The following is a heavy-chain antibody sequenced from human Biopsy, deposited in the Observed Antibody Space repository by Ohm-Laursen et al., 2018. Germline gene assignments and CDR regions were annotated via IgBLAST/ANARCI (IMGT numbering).Heavy chain of an antibody. V-gene: IGHV4-4*07. J-gene: IGHJ5*02. CDR2: IYITGET. D-gene: IGHD3-10*01. CDR3: ARAPPLIRGVVESWFDP. CDR1: GGYISHYY. Sequence: GTLSLTCIVSGGYISHYYWNWIRQPAGQGLEWIGRIYITGETDYNPSLKSRVTMSVDSSKKQFSLKLKSVTAADTAIYYCARAPPLIRGVVESWFDPWGQGILVTVSS.